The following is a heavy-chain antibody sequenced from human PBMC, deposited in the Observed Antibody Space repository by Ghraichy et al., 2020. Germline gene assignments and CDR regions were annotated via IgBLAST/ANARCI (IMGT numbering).Heavy chain of an antibody. CDR3: TTERLFGVVTTNFDY. J-gene: IGHJ4*02. Sequence: GGSLRLSCAASGFTFSNAWMSWVRQAPGKGLEWVGRIKSKTDGGTTDYAAPVKGRFTISRDDSKNTLYLQMNSLKTEDTAVYYCTTERLFGVVTTNFDYWGQGTLVTVSS. D-gene: IGHD3-3*01. V-gene: IGHV3-15*01. CDR1: GFTFSNAW. CDR2: IKSKTDGGTT.